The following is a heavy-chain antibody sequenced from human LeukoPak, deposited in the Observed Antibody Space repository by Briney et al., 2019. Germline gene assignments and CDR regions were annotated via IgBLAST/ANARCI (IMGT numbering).Heavy chain of an antibody. CDR1: GGSISSGGYS. Sequence: SQTLSLTCAVSGGSISSGGYSWSWIRQPPGKGLEWIGYIYHSGSTNYNPSLKSRVTISVDTSKNQFSLKLSSVTAADTAVYYCASRDYDILTGYALDYWGQGTLVTVSS. V-gene: IGHV4-30-2*01. CDR2: IYHSGST. J-gene: IGHJ4*02. D-gene: IGHD3-9*01. CDR3: ASRDYDILTGYALDY.